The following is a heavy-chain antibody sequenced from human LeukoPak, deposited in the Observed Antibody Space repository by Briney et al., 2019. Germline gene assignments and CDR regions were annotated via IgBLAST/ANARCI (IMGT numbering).Heavy chain of an antibody. V-gene: IGHV5-51*01. D-gene: IGHD2-2*03. J-gene: IGHJ4*02. CDR1: GYSFPTYW. Sequence: GESLKISCKGSGYSFPTYWIAWVRRMPGKGLEWMGIIYPDESNIRYSPSFQGQVTISADKSISTAYLQWSSLKASDTAMYYCARPPSRGYSSSFEYRGQGTLVTVSS. CDR2: IYPDESNI. CDR3: ARPPSRGYSSSFEY.